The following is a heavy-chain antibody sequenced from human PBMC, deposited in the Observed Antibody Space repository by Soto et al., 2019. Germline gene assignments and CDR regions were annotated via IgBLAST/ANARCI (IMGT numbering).Heavy chain of an antibody. CDR2: ISGSGGST. CDR1: GFTFSSYA. V-gene: IGHV3-23*01. J-gene: IGHJ5*02. Sequence: PGGSLRLSCAASGFTFSSYAMSWVRQAPGKGLEWVSAISGSGGSTYYADSVKGRFTISRDNSKNTLYLQMNSLRAEDTAVYYCAKDGTYYGSGSYDVPNWFDPWGQGTLVTVSS. CDR3: AKDGTYYGSGSYDVPNWFDP. D-gene: IGHD3-10*01.